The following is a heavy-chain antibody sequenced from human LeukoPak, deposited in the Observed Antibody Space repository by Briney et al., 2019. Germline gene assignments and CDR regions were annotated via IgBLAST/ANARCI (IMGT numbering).Heavy chain of an antibody. Sequence: SVKVSCKASGYTFTSYGISWVRQAPGQGLEWMGWISAYNGNTNYAQKLQGRVTMTTDTSTSTAYMELRSLRSDDTAVYYCASDPNIVTGLYYFDYWGQGTLVTVSS. CDR1: GYTFTSYG. CDR3: ASDPNIVTGLYYFDY. J-gene: IGHJ4*02. V-gene: IGHV1-18*04. D-gene: IGHD2/OR15-2a*01. CDR2: ISAYNGNT.